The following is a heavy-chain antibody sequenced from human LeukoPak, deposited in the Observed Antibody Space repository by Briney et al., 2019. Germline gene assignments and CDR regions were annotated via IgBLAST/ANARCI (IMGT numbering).Heavy chain of an antibody. CDR1: GFTFSSYA. Sequence: GGSLRLSCAASGFTFSSYAMSWVRQAPGKGLEWVSAISGSGGSTYYADSVKGRFTISRDNSKNTLYLQMNSLRAEDTAVYYCAKDLRNHHRGYCSSTSCSTWGQGTLVTVSS. D-gene: IGHD2-2*01. V-gene: IGHV3-23*01. CDR3: AKDLRNHHRGYCSSTSCST. J-gene: IGHJ5*02. CDR2: ISGSGGST.